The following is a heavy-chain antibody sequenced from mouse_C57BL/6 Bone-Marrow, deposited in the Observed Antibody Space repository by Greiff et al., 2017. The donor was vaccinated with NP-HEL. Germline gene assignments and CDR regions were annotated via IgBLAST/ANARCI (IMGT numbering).Heavy chain of an antibody. CDR2: IYPGDGDT. V-gene: IGHV1-82*01. D-gene: IGHD1-1*01. Sequence: VKLQESGPELVKPGASVKISCKASGYAFSSSWMNWVKQRPGKGLEWIGRIYPGDGDTNYNGKFKGKATLTADKSSSTAYMQLSSLTSEDSAVYFCARRGDYYGSSYDYWGQGTTLTVSS. CDR1: GYAFSSSW. J-gene: IGHJ2*01. CDR3: ARRGDYYGSSYDY.